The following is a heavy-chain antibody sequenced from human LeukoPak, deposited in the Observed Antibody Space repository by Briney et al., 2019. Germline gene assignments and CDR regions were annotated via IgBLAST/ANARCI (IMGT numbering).Heavy chain of an antibody. CDR1: GYTFTGYY. Sequence: ASVKVSCKASGYTFTGYYMHWVRQAPGQGLEWMGWINPNSGGTNYAQKFQGRVTMTRDTSISTAYMELSRLRSEDTAVYYCASPRSLLEWPTYYMDVWGKGTTVTVSS. CDR2: INPNSGGT. CDR3: ASPRSLLEWPTYYMDV. V-gene: IGHV1-2*02. J-gene: IGHJ6*03. D-gene: IGHD3-3*01.